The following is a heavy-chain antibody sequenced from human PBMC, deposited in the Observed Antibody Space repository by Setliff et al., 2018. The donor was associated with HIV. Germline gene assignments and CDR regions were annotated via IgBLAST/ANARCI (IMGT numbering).Heavy chain of an antibody. D-gene: IGHD3-22*01. CDR3: AREDYYDSSGYAFEI. CDR1: GYSISSGYY. CDR2: IYASGRT. J-gene: IGHJ3*02. V-gene: IGHV4-38-2*02. Sequence: PSETLSLTCTVSGYSISSGYYWGWIRQPPGKGLEWIGRIYASGRTNYNPSLESRVTISLDTSKNQFSLKLYSVTAADTAVYYCAREDYYDSSGYAFEIWGQGTMVTVSS.